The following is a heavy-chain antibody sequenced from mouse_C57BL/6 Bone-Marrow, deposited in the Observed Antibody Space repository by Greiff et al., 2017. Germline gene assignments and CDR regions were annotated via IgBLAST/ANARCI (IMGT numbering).Heavy chain of an antibody. CDR1: GYTFTSYG. CDR2: IYPRSGNT. J-gene: IGHJ2*01. Sequence: VQLQESGAELARPGASVKLSCKASGYTFTSYGISWVKQRTGQGLEWIGEIYPRSGNTYYNEKFKGKATLTADKSSSTAYMELRSLTSEDSAVYFCARQDYGSSPDYWGQGTTLTVSS. CDR3: ARQDYGSSPDY. V-gene: IGHV1-81*01. D-gene: IGHD1-1*01.